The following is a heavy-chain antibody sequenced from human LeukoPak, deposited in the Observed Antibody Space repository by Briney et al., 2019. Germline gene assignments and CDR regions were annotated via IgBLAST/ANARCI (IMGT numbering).Heavy chain of an antibody. CDR3: ARLPNSLVGATANFDY. CDR1: GYSFTSYW. V-gene: IGHV5-51*01. D-gene: IGHD1-26*01. J-gene: IGHJ4*02. Sequence: GESLKISCKGSGYSFTSYWNGWVRQMPGKGLEWMGIIYPGDSDTRYSPPFQGQVTISADKSISTAYLQWSSLKASDTAMYYCARLPNSLVGATANFDYWGQGTLVTVSS. CDR2: IYPGDSDT.